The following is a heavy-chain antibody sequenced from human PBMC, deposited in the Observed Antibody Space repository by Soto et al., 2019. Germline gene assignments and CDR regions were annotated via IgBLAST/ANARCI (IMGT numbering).Heavy chain of an antibody. J-gene: IGHJ2*01. CDR1: GGSFSGYY. V-gene: IGHV4-34*01. CDR2: INHSGSS. CDR3: ARMAGPWYFDL. Sequence: ETLSLTCAVYGGSFSGYYWSWVRQSPRKGLEWIGEINHSGSSNYNPPLKSRVTMSLDTSRNQFSLSLNSVTAADTAVYYCARMAGPWYFDLWGRGTLVTVSS.